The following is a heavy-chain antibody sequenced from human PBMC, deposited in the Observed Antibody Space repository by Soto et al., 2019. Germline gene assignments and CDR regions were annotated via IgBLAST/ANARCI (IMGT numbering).Heavy chain of an antibody. CDR2: IWYDGSNK. CDR3: ARAPSGGNGYFDY. D-gene: IGHD2-15*01. J-gene: IGHJ4*02. Sequence: PGGSLRLSCAASGFTFSSYGMHWVRQAPGKGLEWVAVIWYDGSNKYYADSVKGRFTISRDNSKNTLYLQMNSLRAEDTAVYYCARAPSGGNGYFDYWGQGTLVTVSS. V-gene: IGHV3-33*01. CDR1: GFTFSSYG.